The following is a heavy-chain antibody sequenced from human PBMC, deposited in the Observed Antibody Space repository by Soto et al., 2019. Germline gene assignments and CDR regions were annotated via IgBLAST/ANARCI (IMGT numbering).Heavy chain of an antibody. CDR3: ARGEPGACSSTSCSDAVDI. D-gene: IGHD2-2*01. J-gene: IGHJ3*02. CDR1: GGSISSGDYY. Sequence: QVQLQESGPGLVKPSQTLSLTCTVSGGSISSGDYYWKWIRQPPGKGPEWIGSVYFSGTTYYSPSLKSRGIISVGTSKSQFSLKLSSVTAADSAVYYCARGEPGACSSTSCSDAVDIWGQGPLVAVSS. V-gene: IGHV4-30-4*01. CDR2: VYFSGTT.